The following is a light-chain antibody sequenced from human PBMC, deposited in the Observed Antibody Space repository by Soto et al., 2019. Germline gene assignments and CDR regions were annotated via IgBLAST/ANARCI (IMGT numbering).Light chain of an antibody. CDR2: EVS. CDR3: SSYTSSSTRV. Sequence: QSALTQPASVSGSPGQSITISCTGTSSDVGGYNYVSWYQQHPGKAPKLMIYEVSNRPSGVSNRFSGYKSGNTASLTISGLQAEDEADYYCSSYTSSSTRVFGGGPKLTVL. V-gene: IGLV2-14*01. J-gene: IGLJ3*02. CDR1: SSDVGGYNY.